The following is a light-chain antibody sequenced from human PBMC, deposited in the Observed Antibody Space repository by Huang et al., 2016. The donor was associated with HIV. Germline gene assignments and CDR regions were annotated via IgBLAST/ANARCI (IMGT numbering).Light chain of an antibody. J-gene: IGKJ4*01. CDR2: WAS. CDR3: QQYYHNPLT. Sequence: DIVMTKSPDSLAVSLGERATINCRSSQSLFFSSNKRSYLAWYQKKPGQPPKLVISWASARESGVPVRFSGSGSETHFTLTISSLQAEDVAVYYCQQYYHNPLTFGGGTKVEI. CDR1: QSLFFSSNKRSY. V-gene: IGKV4-1*01.